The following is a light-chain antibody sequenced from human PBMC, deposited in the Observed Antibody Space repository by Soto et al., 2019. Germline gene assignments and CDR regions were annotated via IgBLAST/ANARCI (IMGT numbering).Light chain of an antibody. CDR3: QSYDSSLSGSV. J-gene: IGLJ2*01. Sequence: QAVVTQPPSVSGAPGQRVTLSCTGSSSNIGAGYDVHWYQHFPGTAPKLLIYGDNNRPSGVPDRFSGSKSGTSASLAITGLQAEDEADYYCQSYDSSLSGSVFGGGTKLTVL. CDR1: SSNIGAGYD. CDR2: GDN. V-gene: IGLV1-40*01.